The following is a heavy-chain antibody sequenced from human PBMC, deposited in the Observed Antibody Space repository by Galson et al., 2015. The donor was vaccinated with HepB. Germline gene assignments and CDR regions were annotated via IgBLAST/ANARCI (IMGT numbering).Heavy chain of an antibody. CDR1: GRTFETYA. CDR2: IMPIFRTP. D-gene: IGHD1-1*01. Sequence: SVKVSCKASGRTFETYAISWARQAPGQGLEWTGGIMPIFRTPDYAQKFQGRVTITADESTNTVYMDLSSLTSEDTAIYYCATPWKDDIGGNYYYILDVWGQGTRVTVS. CDR3: ATPWKDDIGGNYYYILDV. J-gene: IGHJ6*02. V-gene: IGHV1-69*13.